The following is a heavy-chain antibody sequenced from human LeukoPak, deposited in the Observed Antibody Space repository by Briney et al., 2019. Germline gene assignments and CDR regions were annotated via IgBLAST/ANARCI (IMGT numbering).Heavy chain of an antibody. CDR3: ARGAYSSGWAYFDH. J-gene: IGHJ4*02. Sequence: GGSLRLSCAASGFTFSSYGMHWVRQAPGKGLEWVSYISFSVNTKYYGDSVKGRFTISRDNAKNSLYLHMDSLRAEDTAVYYCARGAYSSGWAYFDHWGQGTLVTVSS. CDR1: GFTFSSYG. D-gene: IGHD6-19*01. V-gene: IGHV3-48*04. CDR2: ISFSVNTK.